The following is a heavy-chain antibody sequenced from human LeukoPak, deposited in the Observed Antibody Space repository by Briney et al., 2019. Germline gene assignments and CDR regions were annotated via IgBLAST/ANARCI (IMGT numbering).Heavy chain of an antibody. CDR2: ISGSGGST. Sequence: GGSLRLSCATSGFSFSSYAMSWVRQAPGKGLEWVSAISGSGGSTYYADSVKGRFTISRDNSKNTLYLQMNSLRAEDTAVYYCAELGITMIGGVWGKGTTVTISS. V-gene: IGHV3-23*01. D-gene: IGHD3-10*02. J-gene: IGHJ6*04. CDR3: AELGITMIGGV. CDR1: GFSFSSYA.